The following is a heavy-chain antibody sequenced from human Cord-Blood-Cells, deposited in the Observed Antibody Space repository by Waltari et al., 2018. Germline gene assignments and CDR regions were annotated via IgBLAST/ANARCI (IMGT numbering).Heavy chain of an antibody. CDR3: ARVNWNWNAFDI. J-gene: IGHJ3*02. CDR1: GFTVSSHY. V-gene: IGHV3-53*01. Sequence: EVQLVESGGGLIQPGGSLRLSCAASGFTVSSHYMSWFRQAPGKGLGWVSVIYSGGSTYYADSVKGRFTISRDNSKNTLYLQMNSLRAEDTAVYYWARVNWNWNAFDIWGQGTMVTVSS. CDR2: IYSGGST. D-gene: IGHD1-1*01.